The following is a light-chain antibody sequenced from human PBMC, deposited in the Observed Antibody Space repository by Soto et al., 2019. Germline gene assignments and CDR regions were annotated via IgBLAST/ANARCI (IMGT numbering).Light chain of an antibody. CDR3: SSYTSSNSVV. Sequence: QSALTQPASVSGSPGQSITISCTGTSSDVGGYNWVAWYQQRPGKAPKLIICDVSNRPSGVSNRFSGSKSGNTASLTISGLQAEDEADYYCSSYTSSNSVVFGGGTKLTVL. CDR1: SSDVGGYNW. CDR2: DVS. J-gene: IGLJ3*02. V-gene: IGLV2-14*03.